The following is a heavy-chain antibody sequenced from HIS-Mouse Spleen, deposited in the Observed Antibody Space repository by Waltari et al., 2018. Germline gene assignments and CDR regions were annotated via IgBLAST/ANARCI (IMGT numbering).Heavy chain of an antibody. D-gene: IGHD5-12*01. J-gene: IGHJ2*01. Sequence: QVQLVESGGGVVQPGRSLRLSCAASGFTFSSYAMHWVRQAPGKGLEWVAVISYDGSNKYYADSVKGRFTISRDNSKNTLYLQMNSLRAEDTAVYYCARAGTLHIVATTFDYWGRGTLVTVSS. V-gene: IGHV3-30*04. CDR2: ISYDGSNK. CDR3: ARAGTLHIVATTFDY. CDR1: GFTFSSYA.